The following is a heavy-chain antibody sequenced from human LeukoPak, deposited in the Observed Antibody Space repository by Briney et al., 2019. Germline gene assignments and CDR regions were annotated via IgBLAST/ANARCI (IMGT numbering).Heavy chain of an antibody. CDR3: AKGRDGHHSADY. CDR2: ISGSGGST. V-gene: IGHV3-23*01. Sequence: GGSLRLSCAASGFIFSSYSMSWVRQAPGKGLKWVSVISGSGGSTYYADSVKGRFTISRDNSKNTLYLQMNSLRVEDTAVYYCAKGRDGHHSADYWGQGTLVTVSS. J-gene: IGHJ4*02. D-gene: IGHD5-24*01. CDR1: GFIFSSYS.